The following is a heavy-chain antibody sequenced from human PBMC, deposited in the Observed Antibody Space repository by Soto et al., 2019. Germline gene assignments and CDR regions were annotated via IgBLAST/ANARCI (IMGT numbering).Heavy chain of an antibody. V-gene: IGHV3-21*01. J-gene: IGHJ4*02. CDR3: ARESEDLTSNFDY. CDR1: GFTFTRYS. Sequence: RLPCAASGFTFTRYSMNWVRQAPGKGLEWVSSISSTTNYIYYADSMKGRFTVSRDNAKNSVYLEMNSLSAEDTAVYYCARESEDLTSNFDYWGQGTLVTVSS. CDR2: ISSTTNYI.